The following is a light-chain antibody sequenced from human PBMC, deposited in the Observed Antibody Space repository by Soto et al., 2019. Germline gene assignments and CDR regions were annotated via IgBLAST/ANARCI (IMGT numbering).Light chain of an antibody. Sequence: EIVFTQSPATLSLSPGERATLSCRASQSVSSYLAWYQQKPGQAPRLLIYDASSRATGIPDRFSGSGSGTDFTLTISRLEPEDFAVYYCQQYGSSPGTFGQGTKVDIK. CDR2: DAS. CDR1: QSVSSY. J-gene: IGKJ1*01. CDR3: QQYGSSPGT. V-gene: IGKV3-20*01.